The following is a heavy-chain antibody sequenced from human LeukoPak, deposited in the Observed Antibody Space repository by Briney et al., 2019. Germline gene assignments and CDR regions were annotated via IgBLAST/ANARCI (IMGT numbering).Heavy chain of an antibody. CDR2: INPNNGGT. J-gene: IGHJ4*02. V-gene: IGHV1-2*02. Sequence: ASVKVSCKASGYTFTRYYMHWVRQAPGQGLEGMGWINPNNGGTNYAQKFQGRVTMTRDTSISTAYMELSRLRSDDTAVYYCARSYPRGYSFSKVYWGQGTLVTVSS. CDR3: ARSYPRGYSFSKVY. CDR1: GYTFTRYY. D-gene: IGHD5-18*01.